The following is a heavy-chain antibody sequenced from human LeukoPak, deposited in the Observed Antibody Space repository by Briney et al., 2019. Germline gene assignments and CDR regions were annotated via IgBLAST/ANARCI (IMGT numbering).Heavy chain of an antibody. CDR1: GYTFNNHY. CDR3: ARQGTYSSAIGMGY. J-gene: IGHJ4*02. CDR2: INPSGGST. Sequence: ASVKVSCKASGYTFNNHYMYWVRQAPGQGLEWMGVINPSGGSTSYAQKFQGRVTMTRDTSTRTVYMEVNSLRSEGTAVYYRARQGTYSSAIGMGYWGQGTLVTVSS. V-gene: IGHV1-46*02. D-gene: IGHD6-19*01.